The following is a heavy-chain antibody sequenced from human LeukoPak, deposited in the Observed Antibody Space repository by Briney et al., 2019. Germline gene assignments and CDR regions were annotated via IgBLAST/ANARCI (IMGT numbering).Heavy chain of an antibody. J-gene: IGHJ4*02. Sequence: ASVKVSCKASGYTFTGYYMHWVRQAPGQGLEWMGWINPNSGGTNYAQKFQGRVTMTRDTSISTAYMELSRLRSDDTAVYYCARVYGSGSYYNEFDYWGQGTLVTVSS. CDR1: GYTFTGYY. V-gene: IGHV1-2*02. D-gene: IGHD3-10*01. CDR2: INPNSGGT. CDR3: ARVYGSGSYYNEFDY.